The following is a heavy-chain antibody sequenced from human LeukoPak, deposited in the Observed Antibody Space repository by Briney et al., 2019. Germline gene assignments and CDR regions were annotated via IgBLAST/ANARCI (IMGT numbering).Heavy chain of an antibody. CDR3: ARGWELVY. CDR1: GYTFTSYY. Sequence: ASVEVSCKASGYTFTSYYMHWVRQAPGQGLEWMGWISAYTGNTNYTQKLQGRVTMTTDTSTSTAYMELRSLRSDDTALYYCARGWELVYWGQGTLVTVSS. CDR2: ISAYTGNT. D-gene: IGHD1-26*01. V-gene: IGHV1-18*04. J-gene: IGHJ4*02.